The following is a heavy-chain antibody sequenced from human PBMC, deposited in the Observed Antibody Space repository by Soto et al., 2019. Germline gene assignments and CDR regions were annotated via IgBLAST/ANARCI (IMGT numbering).Heavy chain of an antibody. CDR1: GFTFTSTA. Sequence: GASVKVSCKASGFTFTSTAVQWVRQARGQRLEWIGWIVVGSGNTNYAQKFQERVTITRDMSTSTAYMELSSLRSEDTAVYYCAAPPAYXSHPLYYYYYYGMDVWGQGTTVTVSS. D-gene: IGHD3-10*01. J-gene: IGHJ6*02. V-gene: IGHV1-58*01. CDR2: IVVGSGNT. CDR3: AAPPAYXSHPLYYYYYYGMDV.